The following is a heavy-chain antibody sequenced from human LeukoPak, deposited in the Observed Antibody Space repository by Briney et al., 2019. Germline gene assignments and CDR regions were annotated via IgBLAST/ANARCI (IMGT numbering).Heavy chain of an antibody. CDR2: ISYSGSS. V-gene: IGHV4-39*07. Sequence: SETLSLTCTVSGDSISTSNSYWGWIRQPPGKGLEWIGSISYSGSSYYNPSLKSRVTVSVDTSKNQFSLKLNSVTAADTAVYYCARVSSSWYQDWYFDLWGRGTLVTVSS. D-gene: IGHD6-13*01. CDR3: ARVSSSWYQDWYFDL. CDR1: GDSISTSNSY. J-gene: IGHJ2*01.